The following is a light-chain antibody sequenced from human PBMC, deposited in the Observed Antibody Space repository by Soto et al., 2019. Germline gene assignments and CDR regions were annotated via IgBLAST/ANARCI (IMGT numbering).Light chain of an antibody. J-gene: IGLJ1*01. V-gene: IGLV1-40*01. CDR2: GNS. CDR1: SSNIGAGYD. CDR3: QSYDSSLSGYV. Sequence: QSVLTQPPSVSGAPGQRVTISCTGSSSNIGAGYDVHWYQQLPGTAPKLLIFGNSNRPSGVPDRFSGSSSKSGTSASLAITGLQAEDEADYYCQSYDSSLSGYVFGTGTKLTVL.